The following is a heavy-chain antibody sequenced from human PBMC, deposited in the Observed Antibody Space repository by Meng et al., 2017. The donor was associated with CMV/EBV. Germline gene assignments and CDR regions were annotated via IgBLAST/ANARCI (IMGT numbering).Heavy chain of an antibody. CDR3: ARSLVVPAAILSYYYGMDV. D-gene: IGHD2-2*02. Sequence: SETLSLTCTVSGGSISSGGYYWSWIRQHPGKGLEWIGYIYYSGSTYYNPSLKSRVTISVDTSKNQFSLKLSSVTAADTAVYYCARSLVVPAAILSYYYGMDVWGQGTTVTVSS. J-gene: IGHJ6*02. V-gene: IGHV4-31*03. CDR1: GGSISSGGYY. CDR2: IYYSGST.